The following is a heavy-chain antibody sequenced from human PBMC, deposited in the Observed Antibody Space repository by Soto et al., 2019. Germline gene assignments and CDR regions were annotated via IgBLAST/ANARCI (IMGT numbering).Heavy chain of an antibody. V-gene: IGHV1-69*12. Sequence: QVQLVQSGAEVKKPGSSVKVSCKASGGTFSSYAISWVRQAPGQGLEWMGGIIPIFGTANYAQKFQGRVTITADEASGTAYMELGSLRSEDAAVYYCASLVWGGYPFDCWGQGTLVTVSS. CDR3: ASLVWGGYPFDC. D-gene: IGHD3-16*01. CDR1: GGTFSSYA. CDR2: IIPIFGTA. J-gene: IGHJ4*02.